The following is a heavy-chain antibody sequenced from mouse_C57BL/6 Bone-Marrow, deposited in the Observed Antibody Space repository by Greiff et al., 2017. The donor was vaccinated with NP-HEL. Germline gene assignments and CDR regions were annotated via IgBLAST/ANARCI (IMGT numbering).Heavy chain of an antibody. D-gene: IGHD1-1*01. CDR3: ARSGDYYGNFFDY. V-gene: IGHV1-61*01. Sequence: VQLQQSGAELVRPGSSVKLSCKASGYTFTSYWMDWVKQRPGQGLEWIGNIYPSDSETHYNQKFKDKATLTVDKSSSTAYMQLSSLTSEDSAVYYCARSGDYYGNFFDYWGQGTTLTVSS. J-gene: IGHJ2*01. CDR1: GYTFTSYW. CDR2: IYPSDSET.